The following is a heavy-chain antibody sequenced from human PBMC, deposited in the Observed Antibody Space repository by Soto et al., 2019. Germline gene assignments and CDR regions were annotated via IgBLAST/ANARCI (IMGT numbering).Heavy chain of an antibody. CDR1: GGSISSGGYY. CDR3: ARTNDYGDYFDY. D-gene: IGHD4-17*01. Sequence: SETLSLTCTVSGGSISSGGYYWSWIRQHPGKGLEWIGYIYYSGSTYYNPSLKSRVTISVDTSKNQFSLKLSSVTAADTAVYYCARTNDYGDYFDYWGQGTLVTVSS. V-gene: IGHV4-31*03. J-gene: IGHJ4*02. CDR2: IYYSGST.